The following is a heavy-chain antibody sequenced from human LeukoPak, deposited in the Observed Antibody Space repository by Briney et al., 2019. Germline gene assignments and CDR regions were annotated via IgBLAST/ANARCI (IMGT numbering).Heavy chain of an antibody. CDR3: ARDNIPVAGTGLSWFDP. J-gene: IGHJ5*02. V-gene: IGHV4-59*12. Sequence: PSETLSLTCTVSGGSISSYYWSWIRQPPGKGLEWIGSIYYSGSTYYNPSLKSRVTISVDTSKNQFSLKLSSVTAADTAVYYCARDNIPVAGTGLSWFDPWGQGTLVTVSS. CDR2: IYYSGST. CDR1: GGSISSYY. D-gene: IGHD6-13*01.